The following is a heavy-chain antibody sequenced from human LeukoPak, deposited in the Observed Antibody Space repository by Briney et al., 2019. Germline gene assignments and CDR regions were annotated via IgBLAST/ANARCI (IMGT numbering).Heavy chain of an antibody. CDR1: GLSLSSYV. Sequence: GGSLSLSCAASGLSLSSYVMSWVRQAPGMGLEWVSTISGSGGSTFHADSVKGRFTISRDISKNMLYLQMNNLRAEDTAVYYCAGRGPMITFGGVIAYFQYWGQGTPVTVSP. V-gene: IGHV3-23*01. D-gene: IGHD3-16*02. CDR2: ISGSGGST. J-gene: IGHJ4*02. CDR3: AGRGPMITFGGVIAYFQY.